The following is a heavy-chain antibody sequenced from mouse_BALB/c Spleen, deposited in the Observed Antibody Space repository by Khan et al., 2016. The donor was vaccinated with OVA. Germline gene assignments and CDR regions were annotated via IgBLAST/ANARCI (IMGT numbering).Heavy chain of an antibody. CDR3: TNGNYVWFAY. CDR2: ISSAATYT. V-gene: IGHV5-9-3*01. Sequence: EVQLVESGGGLVEPGGSLKLSCAASGFTFSSFVMSWVRQTPEKRLEWVATISSAATYTYYPDSVKGRFTISRDNAKNTLYLQMNRLRSDDTAIYYCTNGNYVWFAYWGQGTLVTVST. D-gene: IGHD2-1*01. J-gene: IGHJ3*01. CDR1: GFTFSSFV.